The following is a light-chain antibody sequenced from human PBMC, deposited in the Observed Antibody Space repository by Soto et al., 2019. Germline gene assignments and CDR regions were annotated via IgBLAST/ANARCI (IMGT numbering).Light chain of an antibody. CDR1: QDISDS. J-gene: IGKJ4*01. CDR3: QQFDGLPLT. CDR2: YAS. Sequence: IQMTQSPSSLSGSVGDTVTLTCRASQDISDSLNWYQQKPGQAPKLLIYYASNLETGVPSRFIGGRSGTDFTFTISNLQPEDSATYHCQQFDGLPLTFGGGTKVEIK. V-gene: IGKV1-33*01.